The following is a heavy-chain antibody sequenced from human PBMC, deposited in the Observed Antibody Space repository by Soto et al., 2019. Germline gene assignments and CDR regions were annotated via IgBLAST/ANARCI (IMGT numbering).Heavy chain of an antibody. V-gene: IGHV4-34*01. CDR3: GRAFGVVPLYYYYGMDV. Sequence: PSETLSLTCAVYGGSFSGYYWSWIRQPPGKGLEWIGEINHSGSTNYNPSLKSRVTISVDTSKNQFSLKLRSVTAADTAVYYCGRAFGVVPLYYYYGMDVWGQGTTVTVSS. CDR2: INHSGST. D-gene: IGHD3-3*01. J-gene: IGHJ6*02. CDR1: GGSFSGYY.